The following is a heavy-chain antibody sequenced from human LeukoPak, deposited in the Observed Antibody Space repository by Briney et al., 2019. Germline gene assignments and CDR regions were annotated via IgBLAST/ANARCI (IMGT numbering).Heavy chain of an antibody. J-gene: IGHJ5*02. V-gene: IGHV3-49*03. CDR2: IRSKAYGCTT. CDR3: TIGSMVRGVIITNNWFDP. D-gene: IGHD3-10*01. CDR1: GFTFGDYA. Sequence: PGGSLRLSCTASGFTFGDYAMSWFRQAPGKGLEWVGFIRSKAYGCTTEYAAAVTCRLTISRDDSKSIAYLQMNSLKTEDTSVYYGTIGSMVRGVIITNNWFDPWGQGTLVTVSS.